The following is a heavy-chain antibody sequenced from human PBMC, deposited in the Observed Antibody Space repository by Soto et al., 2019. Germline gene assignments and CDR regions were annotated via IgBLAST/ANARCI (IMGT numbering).Heavy chain of an antibody. CDR1: GGTFSSYT. CDR2: IIPTAGIR. D-gene: IGHD1-26*01. V-gene: IGHV1-69*02. CDR3: ARGPTKTYYADY. J-gene: IGHJ4*02. Sequence: QVQLVQSGAEVKKPGSSVKVSCKASGGTFSSYTINWVRQAPGQGLEWMGRIIPTAGIRNYAGKFRGRVTITADKSTTTAYMELDSLRSEDTAVYYCARGPTKTYYADYWGQGTLVSVSS.